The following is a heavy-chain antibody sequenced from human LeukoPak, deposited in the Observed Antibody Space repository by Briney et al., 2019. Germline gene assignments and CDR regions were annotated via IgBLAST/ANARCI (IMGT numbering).Heavy chain of an antibody. CDR2: ISSSSSYI. V-gene: IGHV3-21*01. J-gene: IGHJ4*02. D-gene: IGHD5-24*01. CDR1: GFTFSSYA. CDR3: ARGVEMATIFYFDY. Sequence: PGGSLRLSCAASGFTFSSYAMSWVRQAPGKGLEWVSSISSSSSYIYYADSVKGRFTISRDNAKNSLYLQMNSLRAEDTAVYYCARGVEMATIFYFDYWGQGTLVTVSS.